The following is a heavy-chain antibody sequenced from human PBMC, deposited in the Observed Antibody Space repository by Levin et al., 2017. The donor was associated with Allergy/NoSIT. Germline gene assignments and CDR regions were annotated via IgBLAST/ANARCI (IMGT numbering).Heavy chain of an antibody. Sequence: GESLKISCAASGFTFSSYWMSWVRQAPGKGLEWVANIKQDGSEKYYVDSVKGRFTISRDNAKNSLYLQMNSLRAEDTAVYYCAGETVGLDLWGRGTLVTVSS. CDR2: IKQDGSEK. J-gene: IGHJ2*01. D-gene: IGHD2-15*01. V-gene: IGHV3-7*04. CDR3: AGETVGLDL. CDR1: GFTFSSYW.